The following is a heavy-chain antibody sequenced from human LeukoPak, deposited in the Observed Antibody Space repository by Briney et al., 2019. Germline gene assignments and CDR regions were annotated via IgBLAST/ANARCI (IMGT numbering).Heavy chain of an antibody. D-gene: IGHD6-19*01. J-gene: IGHJ4*02. Sequence: SETLSLTCTVSGGSISSYYWSWIRQPAGKGLEWIGRIYTSESTNYNPSLKSRVTMSVDTSKNQFSPKLSSVTAADTAVYYCARETYSSGWYGSWGQGTLVTVSS. V-gene: IGHV4-4*07. CDR2: IYTSEST. CDR3: ARETYSSGWYGS. CDR1: GGSISSYY.